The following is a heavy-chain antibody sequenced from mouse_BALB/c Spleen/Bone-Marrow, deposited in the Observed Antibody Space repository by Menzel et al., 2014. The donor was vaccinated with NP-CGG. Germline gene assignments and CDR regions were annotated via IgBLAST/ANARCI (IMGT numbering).Heavy chain of an antibody. J-gene: IGHJ4*01. V-gene: IGHV1S16*01. CDR2: INPSNGGT. CDR1: GYTFTSYY. Sequence: VQLQQSGAELVKPGASVKLSCKASGYTFTSYYMCWVKQRPGQGLEWIGEINPSNGGTNFNEKFKSKATLTVDKSSSTAYMSLSSLTSVVSAVYYCTISRRAMDHWALGTSFTASS. CDR3: TISRRAMDH.